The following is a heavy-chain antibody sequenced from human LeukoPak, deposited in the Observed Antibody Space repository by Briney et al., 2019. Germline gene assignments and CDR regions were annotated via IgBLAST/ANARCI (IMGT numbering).Heavy chain of an antibody. D-gene: IGHD3-22*01. J-gene: IGHJ4*02. CDR1: EFTFSSYA. Sequence: GRSLRLSCAASEFTFSSYAMYWVRQAPGKGLEWVAVISYDGSNKYYADSVKGRFIISRDNSKNTLYLQMNSLRAEDTAVYYCATHYYDSSGYYSPDYWGQGTLVTVSS. CDR3: ATHYYDSSGYYSPDY. V-gene: IGHV3-30-3*01. CDR2: ISYDGSNK.